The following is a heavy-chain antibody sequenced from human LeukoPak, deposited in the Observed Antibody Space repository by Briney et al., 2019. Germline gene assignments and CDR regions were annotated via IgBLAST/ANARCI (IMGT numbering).Heavy chain of an antibody. CDR3: ARTSHSSGWVDY. CDR2: IYYSGST. CDR1: GGSISSYY. D-gene: IGHD6-19*01. J-gene: IGHJ4*02. V-gene: IGHV4-59*12. Sequence: SETLSLTCTVSGGSISSYYWSWIRQPPGKGLEWIGYIYYSGSTNYNPSLKSRVTISVDTSKNQFSLKLSSVTAADTAVYYCARTSHSSGWVDYWGQGTLVTVSS.